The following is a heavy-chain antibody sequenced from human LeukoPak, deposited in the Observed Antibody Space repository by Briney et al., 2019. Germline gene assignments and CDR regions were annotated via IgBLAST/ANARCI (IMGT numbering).Heavy chain of an antibody. D-gene: IGHD1-14*01. CDR2: ISYDGSNK. CDR1: GFTFSSNA. Sequence: GGSLRLSCAASGFTFSSNAMHWVRQAPGKGLEWVAVISYDGSNKYYADSVKGRFTISRDNSKNTLYLQMNSLRAEDTAVYYCARDVGIRAFDIWGQGTMVTVSS. V-gene: IGHV3-30-3*01. J-gene: IGHJ3*02. CDR3: ARDVGIRAFDI.